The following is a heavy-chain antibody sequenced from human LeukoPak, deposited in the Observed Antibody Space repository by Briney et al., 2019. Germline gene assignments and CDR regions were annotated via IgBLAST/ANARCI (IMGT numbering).Heavy chain of an antibody. CDR3: ARGPGRKYYYGSGSYLSWFDP. CDR2: INHSGST. CDR1: GGSFSGYY. Sequence: PSETLSLTCAVYGGSFSGYYWSWIRQPPGKGLEWIGEINHSGSTNYNPSPKSRVTISVDTSKNQFSLKLSSVTAADTAVYYCARGPGRKYYYGSGSYLSWFDPWGQGTLVTVSS. J-gene: IGHJ5*02. D-gene: IGHD3-10*01. V-gene: IGHV4-34*01.